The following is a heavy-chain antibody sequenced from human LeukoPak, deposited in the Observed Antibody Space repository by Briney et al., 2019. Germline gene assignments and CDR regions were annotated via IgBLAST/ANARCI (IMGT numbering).Heavy chain of an antibody. V-gene: IGHV3-30*04. CDR1: GFTFSSYA. CDR3: MRGATDTTRWFDP. D-gene: IGHD1-7*01. J-gene: IGHJ5*02. CDR2: ISYDGSNK. Sequence: GGSLRLSCAASGFTFSSYAMHWVRQAPGKGLEWVAVISYDGSNKYYADSVKGRFTISRDNSKNTLYLQMNGLRAEDTAAYYCMRGATDTTRWFDPWGQGTLVTVSS.